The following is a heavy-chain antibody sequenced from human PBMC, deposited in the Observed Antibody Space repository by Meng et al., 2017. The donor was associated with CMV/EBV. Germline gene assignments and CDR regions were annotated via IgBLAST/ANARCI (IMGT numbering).Heavy chain of an antibody. CDR1: GFTFSSYW. CDR3: ARGLYGPDY. D-gene: IGHD4-17*01. Sequence: GESLKISCAASGFTFSSYWMHWVRQAPGKGLVWVSRINSDGSSTSYADSVKGRFTISGDNAKNTLYLQMNSLRAEDTAVYYCARGLYGPDYWGQGTLVTVSS. V-gene: IGHV3-74*01. J-gene: IGHJ4*02. CDR2: INSDGSST.